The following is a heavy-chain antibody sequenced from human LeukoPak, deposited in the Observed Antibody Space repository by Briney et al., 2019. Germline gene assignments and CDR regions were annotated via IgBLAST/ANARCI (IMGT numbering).Heavy chain of an antibody. D-gene: IGHD3-3*01. J-gene: IGHJ4*02. V-gene: IGHV3-48*01. CDR2: ISSSSSTI. CDR1: GFTFSSYS. CDR3: ARGRFLEWLSYFDY. Sequence: GGSLRLSCAASGFTFSSYSMNWVRQAPGKGLEWVSYISSSSSTIYYADYVKGRFTISRDNAKNSLYLQMNSLRAEDTAVYYCARGRFLEWLSYFDYWGQGTLVTVSS.